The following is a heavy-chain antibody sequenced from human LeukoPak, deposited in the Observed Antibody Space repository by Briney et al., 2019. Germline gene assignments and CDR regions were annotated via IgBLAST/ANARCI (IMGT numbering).Heavy chain of an antibody. D-gene: IGHD2-8*01. Sequence: GRSLRLSCAASGFTFSSYAMSWVRQAPGKGLEWVSVIYSGGSTYYADSVKGRFSISRHNSKNTLYLQMNSLRAEDTAVYYCASGVTLDYWGQGTLVTVSS. V-gene: IGHV3-53*04. J-gene: IGHJ4*02. CDR2: IYSGGST. CDR1: GFTFSSYA. CDR3: ASGVTLDY.